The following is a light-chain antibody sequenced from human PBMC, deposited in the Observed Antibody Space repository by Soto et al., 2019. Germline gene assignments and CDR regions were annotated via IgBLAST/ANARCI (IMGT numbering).Light chain of an antibody. Sequence: EIELTQSPGTLSLSQGERATLSFRASQSVGSNYLAWYQQKPGQAPRLLIYGASSRATGIADRFSGSGSGTDFTLTISRLEPEDFALYYCQQYGYSPITFGQGTKVDIK. CDR3: QQYGYSPIT. CDR1: QSVGSNY. CDR2: GAS. J-gene: IGKJ1*01. V-gene: IGKV3-20*01.